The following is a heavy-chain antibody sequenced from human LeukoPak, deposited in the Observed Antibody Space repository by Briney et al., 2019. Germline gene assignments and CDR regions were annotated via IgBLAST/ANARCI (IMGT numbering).Heavy chain of an antibody. CDR1: GFTFSSYE. Sequence: GGSLRLSCAASGFTFSSYEMNWVRQAPGKGLEWVSYISSSGSTIYYADSVKGRFTISRDNAKNSLYLQMNSLRAEDTAVYYCARDRIVVVGDYYYGMDVWGQGTTVTVSS. D-gene: IGHD2-15*01. V-gene: IGHV3-48*03. J-gene: IGHJ6*02. CDR3: ARDRIVVVGDYYYGMDV. CDR2: ISSSGSTI.